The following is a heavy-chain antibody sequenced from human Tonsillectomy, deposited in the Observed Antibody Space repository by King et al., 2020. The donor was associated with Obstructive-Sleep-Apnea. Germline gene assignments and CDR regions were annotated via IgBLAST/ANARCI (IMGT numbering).Heavy chain of an antibody. CDR3: ARGRDDCSGGSCYPEYFQD. V-gene: IGHV4-34*01. Sequence: VQLQQWGAGLLKPSETLSLTCAVYGGSFSGYYWSWIRQPPGKGLEWIGEINHRGSTNYNPSLKSRVTISVDTSKNQFSLKLSSVTAADTAVYYCARGRDDCSGGSCYPEYFQDWGQGTLVTVSS. CDR2: INHRGST. CDR1: GGSFSGYY. J-gene: IGHJ1*01. D-gene: IGHD2-15*01.